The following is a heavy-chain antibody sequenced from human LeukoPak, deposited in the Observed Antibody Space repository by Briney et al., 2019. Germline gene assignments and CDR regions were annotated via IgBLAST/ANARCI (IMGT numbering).Heavy chain of an antibody. CDR3: ARDAGYGYDRFDY. CDR1: GFIFSSYW. Sequence: GGSLRLSCAASGFIFSSYWMAWVRQAPGKGLKWVANIKEDGSDKNYVDSVKGRFTISRDNAKNSLYLQMNSLRAEDTAVYYCARDAGYGYDRFDYWGQGTQVTVSS. V-gene: IGHV3-7*01. D-gene: IGHD5-18*01. J-gene: IGHJ4*02. CDR2: IKEDGSDK.